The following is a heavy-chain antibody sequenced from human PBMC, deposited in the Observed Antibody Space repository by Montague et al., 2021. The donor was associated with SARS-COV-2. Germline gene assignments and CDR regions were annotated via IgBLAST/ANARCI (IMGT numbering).Heavy chain of an antibody. J-gene: IGHJ4*02. CDR3: ARGAKYYGFYHPFED. Sequence: TRSLTCTVSDGSINTDTYFWSWIRQPAGKGLEWIGRIWTGGTTKYNPTLKSRVTMSMDTSKKQFSLNVTSVTAADTAVYYCARGAKYYGFYHPFEDWGQGALVTVSS. CDR2: IWTGGTT. D-gene: IGHD3-16*01. V-gene: IGHV4-61*02. CDR1: DGSINTDTYF.